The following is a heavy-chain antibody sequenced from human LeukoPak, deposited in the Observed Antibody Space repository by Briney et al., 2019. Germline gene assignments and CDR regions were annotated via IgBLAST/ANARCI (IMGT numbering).Heavy chain of an antibody. CDR2: ISGSGGST. J-gene: IGHJ4*02. Sequence: PGGSLRLSCAASGFTFSSYGMSWVRQAPGKGLEWVSAISGSGGSTYYADSVKGRFTISRDNSKNTLYLQMNSLRAEDTAVYYCAKDFQTEYDILTGYYPYYFDYWGQGTLVTVSS. D-gene: IGHD3-9*01. CDR3: AKDFQTEYDILTGYYPYYFDY. CDR1: GFTFSSYG. V-gene: IGHV3-23*01.